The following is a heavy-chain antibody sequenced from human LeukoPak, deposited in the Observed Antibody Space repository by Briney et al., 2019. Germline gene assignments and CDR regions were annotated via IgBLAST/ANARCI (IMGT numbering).Heavy chain of an antibody. CDR3: AKGGYYGSGRPDY. CDR1: GFTFSSYA. D-gene: IGHD3-10*01. J-gene: IGHJ4*02. V-gene: IGHV3-23*01. Sequence: GGSLRLSCAASGFTFSSYAMSWVRQAPGKGLEWVPAVSGSGGSTYYADSVKGRFTISRDNSKNTLYLQMNSLRAEDTAVYYCAKGGYYGSGRPDYWGQGTLVTVSS. CDR2: VSGSGGST.